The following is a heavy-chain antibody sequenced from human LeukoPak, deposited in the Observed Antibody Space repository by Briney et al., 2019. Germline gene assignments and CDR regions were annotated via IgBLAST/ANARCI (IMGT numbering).Heavy chain of an antibody. J-gene: IGHJ4*02. D-gene: IGHD3-9*01. CDR3: ARDGNDILTGPLGY. Sequence: GGSLRLSCAASGFTFSSYSMNWVRQAPGKGLEWVSYISSSSSNIYYADSVKGQFTISRDNAKNSLYLQMNSLRAEDTAVYYCARDGNDILTGPLGYWGQGTLVTVSS. V-gene: IGHV3-48*04. CDR2: ISSSSSNI. CDR1: GFTFSSYS.